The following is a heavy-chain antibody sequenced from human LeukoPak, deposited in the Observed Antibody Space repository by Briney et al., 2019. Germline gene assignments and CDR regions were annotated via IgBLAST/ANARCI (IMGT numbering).Heavy chain of an antibody. D-gene: IGHD6-13*01. V-gene: IGHV3-48*04. CDR1: GFTFSSYS. CDR2: VSSSSSTI. CDR3: ARGGLSSSWYPDSPADALDI. Sequence: GGSLRLSCAASGFTFSSYSMNWVRQAPGKGLEWVSYVSSSSSTIYYADSVKGRFTISRDNAKNSLYLQMNSLRAEDTAVYYCARGGLSSSWYPDSPADALDIWGQGTMVTVSS. J-gene: IGHJ3*02.